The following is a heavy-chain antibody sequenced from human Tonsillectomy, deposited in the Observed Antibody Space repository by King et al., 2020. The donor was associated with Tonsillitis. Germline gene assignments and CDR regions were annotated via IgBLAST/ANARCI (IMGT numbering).Heavy chain of an antibody. Sequence: VQLVESGGGLVQPGGSLRLSCAASDLTFSTYWMSWIRQAPGKGLEWVANIKHDGGDTTYVDSVKGRFTVSRDNAKNSLYLEMNRLRAEDTALYYCARNPAWGALDSWGQGALVTVSS. J-gene: IGHJ4*02. D-gene: IGHD7-27*01. CDR3: ARNPAWGALDS. CDR1: DLTFSTYW. V-gene: IGHV3-7*01. CDR2: IKHDGGDT.